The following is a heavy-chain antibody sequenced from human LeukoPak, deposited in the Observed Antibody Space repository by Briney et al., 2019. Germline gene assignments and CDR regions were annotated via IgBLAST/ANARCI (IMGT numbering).Heavy chain of an antibody. D-gene: IGHD3-10*01. CDR1: GYTFTYRY. CDR2: ITPFNGNT. V-gene: IGHV1-45*02. J-gene: IGHJ6*03. Sequence: ASVKVSCKAPGYTFTYRYLHWVQQAPGQTLDWMGWITPFNGNTNYAQKFQDRVTITRDRSMSTAYMELSSLGSEEKAMYYCARLLLLWFGELLSPNYYYYMDVWGKGTTVTVSS. CDR3: ARLLLLWFGELLSPNYYYYMDV.